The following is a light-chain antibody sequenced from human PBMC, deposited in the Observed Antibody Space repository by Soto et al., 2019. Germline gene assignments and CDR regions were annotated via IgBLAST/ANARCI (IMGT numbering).Light chain of an antibody. V-gene: IGKV1-12*01. J-gene: IGKJ4*01. CDR1: QDINSR. CDR2: AAS. CDR3: QQLNSYPLT. Sequence: DIQMTQSPSSVSASVGDTVTITCRASQDINSRLAWFQQQPGRPPKYVIYAASTLQSGVPSRFSGSGSGTEFTLTISSLQPEDFATYSCQQLNSYPLTFGGGTKVEIK.